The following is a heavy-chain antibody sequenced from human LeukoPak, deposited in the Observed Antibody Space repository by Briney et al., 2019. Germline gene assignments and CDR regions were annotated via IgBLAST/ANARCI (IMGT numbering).Heavy chain of an antibody. Sequence: SETLSLTCTVSGGSISSYYWSWIRQPPEKGLEWIGYIYYSGSTNYNPSLKSRVTISVDTSKNQFSLKLSSVTAADTAVYYCARAVKEYSSSWYIDYWGQGTLVTVSS. D-gene: IGHD6-13*01. J-gene: IGHJ4*02. CDR1: GGSISSYY. CDR3: ARAVKEYSSSWYIDY. CDR2: IYYSGST. V-gene: IGHV4-59*01.